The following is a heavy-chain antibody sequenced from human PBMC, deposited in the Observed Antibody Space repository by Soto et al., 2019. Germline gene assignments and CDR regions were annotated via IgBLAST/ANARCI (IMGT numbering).Heavy chain of an antibody. J-gene: IGHJ5*02. CDR3: AKSPGGTYCSSTSCYDHLDP. Sequence: ASVKVSCKASGYTFTSHGINWVRQAPGLGLEWMGWMNPNSGNTGYAQNFQGRVTMTRDTSISTAYMELSNLRSEDTAVYYCAKSPGGTYCSSTSCYDHLDPWG. V-gene: IGHV1-8*01. CDR1: GYTFTSHG. D-gene: IGHD2-2*01. CDR2: MNPNSGNT.